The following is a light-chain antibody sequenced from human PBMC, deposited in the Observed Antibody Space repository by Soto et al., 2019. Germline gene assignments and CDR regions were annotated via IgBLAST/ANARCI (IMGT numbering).Light chain of an antibody. CDR1: SSNIGSNT. J-gene: IGLJ1*01. Sequence: QSVLTQPPSASGTPGQRVTICCSGSSSNIGSNTVNWYQQLPGTAPKLLIYSNNQRPSGVPDRFSGSKSGTSASLAISGLQSEDEADYYCAAWDDSLNGRYVFGTGTRSPS. CDR3: AAWDDSLNGRYV. CDR2: SNN. V-gene: IGLV1-44*01.